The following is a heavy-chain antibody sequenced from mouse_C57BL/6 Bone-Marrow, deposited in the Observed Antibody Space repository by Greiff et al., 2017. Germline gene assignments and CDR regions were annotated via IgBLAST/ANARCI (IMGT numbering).Heavy chain of an antibody. V-gene: IGHV5-12*01. CDR2: ISNGGGNT. CDR3: SRHGWVIYAMDY. J-gene: IGHJ4*01. CDR1: GFTFSDYY. Sequence: EVQLVESGGGLVQPGGSLKLSCAASGFTFSDYYMYWVRQTPEKRLEWVAYISNGGGNTYYPDTVKGRFTISMDNAQNTLTLQMSRLKSEDTAMYYCSRHGWVIYAMDYWGQGTSVTVSS. D-gene: IGHD2-1*01.